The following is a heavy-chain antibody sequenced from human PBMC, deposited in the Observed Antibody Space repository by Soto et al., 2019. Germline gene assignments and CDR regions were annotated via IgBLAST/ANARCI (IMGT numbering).Heavy chain of an antibody. J-gene: IGHJ6*03. Sequence: GGSLRLSCAASGFTFSSYAMSWVRQAPGKGLEWVSAISGSGGSTYYADSVKGRLTISRDNSKNTLYLQMNSLRAEDTAVYYCAKQGEYSSSSLAPLRKGYYYYMDVWGKGTTVTVSS. CDR1: GFTFSSYA. V-gene: IGHV3-23*01. D-gene: IGHD6-6*01. CDR2: ISGSGGST. CDR3: AKQGEYSSSSLAPLRKGYYYYMDV.